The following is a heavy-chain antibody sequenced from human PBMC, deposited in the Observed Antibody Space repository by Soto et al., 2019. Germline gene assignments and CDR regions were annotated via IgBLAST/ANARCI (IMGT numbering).Heavy chain of an antibody. J-gene: IGHJ3*02. CDR2: IYYSGST. CDR3: ARQRGIVVSLEVDDAFDI. CDR1: GGSISSGDYY. Sequence: QVQLQESGPGLVKPSQTPSLTCTVSGGSISSGDYYWSWIRQPPGKGLEWIGYIYYSGSTYYNPSLKSRVTISVDTSKNQFSLKLSSVTAADTAVYYCARQRGIVVSLEVDDAFDIWGQGTMVTVSS. D-gene: IGHD3-22*01. V-gene: IGHV4-30-4*01.